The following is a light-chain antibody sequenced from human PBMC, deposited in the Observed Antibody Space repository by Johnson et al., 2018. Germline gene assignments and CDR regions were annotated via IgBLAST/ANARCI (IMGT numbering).Light chain of an antibody. CDR3: GTWDSSLSAGNG. Sequence: QSVLTQPPSVSAAPGQKVTISCSGSSSNIGNNYVSWYQQLPGTAPKLLIYENNKRPSGIPDRFSGSKSGTSATLGITGLQTGDEADYYCGTWDSSLSAGNGSETGTKVPAL. V-gene: IGLV1-51*02. CDR1: SSNIGNNY. J-gene: IGLJ1*01. CDR2: ENN.